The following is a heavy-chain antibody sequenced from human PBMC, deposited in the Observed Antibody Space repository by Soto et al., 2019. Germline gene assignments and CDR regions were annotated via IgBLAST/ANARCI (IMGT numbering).Heavy chain of an antibody. CDR1: GGSISSYY. D-gene: IGHD3-3*01. CDR2: IYTSGST. V-gene: IGHV4-4*07. Sequence: SETLSLTCTVSGGSISSYYWSWFGQPAGKGLEGFGRIYTSGSTNYNPSLKSRVTMSVDTSKNQFSLKLSSVTAADTAVYYCARDHKYYDFWSGYRYYYYGMDVWGQGTTVTVSS. J-gene: IGHJ6*02. CDR3: ARDHKYYDFWSGYRYYYYGMDV.